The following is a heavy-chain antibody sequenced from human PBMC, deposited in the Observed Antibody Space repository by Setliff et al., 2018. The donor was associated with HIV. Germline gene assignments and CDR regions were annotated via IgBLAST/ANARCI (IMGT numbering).Heavy chain of an antibody. CDR3: ARARRDSYDRGRRNHYYIDV. V-gene: IGHV1-69*05. CDR2: IIPMFGTT. CDR1: GGTFRSYA. D-gene: IGHD3-22*01. Sequence: SVKVSCKASGGTFRSYAISWVRQAPGQGLEWMGGIIPMFGTTNYAQKFQGRVTMTRDTSISTAYMELNNLKFEDTAVYYCARARRDSYDRGRRNHYYIDVWGKGTTVTVSS. J-gene: IGHJ6*03.